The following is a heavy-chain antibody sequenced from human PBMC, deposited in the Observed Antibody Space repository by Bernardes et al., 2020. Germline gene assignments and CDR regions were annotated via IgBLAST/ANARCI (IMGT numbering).Heavy chain of an antibody. CDR1: DDSFRNYY. V-gene: IGHV4-59*01. D-gene: IGHD4-17*01. CDR2: IFDTETT. Sequence: SETLSLTCTVPDDSFRNYYWSWIRQPPGKGLEWIGNIFDTETTNYSPSLKSRVTISVDTSKKKFSLNLRSVTAADTATYHCARVALRDGETNVYSWFDSWGQGTLVTVSS. CDR3: ARVALRDGETNVYSWFDS. J-gene: IGHJ5*01.